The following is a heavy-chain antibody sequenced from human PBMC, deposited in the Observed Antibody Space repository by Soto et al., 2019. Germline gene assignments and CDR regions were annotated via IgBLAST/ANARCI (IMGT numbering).Heavy chain of an antibody. CDR2: ISGSGDFT. V-gene: IGHV3-23*01. CDR3: AKGFYGSGSYYNERAFDS. CDR1: GFTFSNYA. Sequence: GGSLRLSCAASGFTFSNYAISWVRQTPGKGLEWVSVISGSGDFTYYADSVKGRFTISRDNPENTIYLQMNSLRAEDTAVYYYAKGFYGSGSYYNERAFDSWGQGTLVTVSS. J-gene: IGHJ4*02. D-gene: IGHD3-10*01.